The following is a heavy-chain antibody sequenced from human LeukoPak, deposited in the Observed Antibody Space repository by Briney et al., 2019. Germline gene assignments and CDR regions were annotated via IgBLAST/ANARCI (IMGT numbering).Heavy chain of an antibody. J-gene: IGHJ3*02. CDR2: ISDSAMTI. V-gene: IGHV3-48*01. Sequence: GGSLRLSCAASGFSLRDYSVHWVRQAPGKALEWVSYISDSAMTIHYADSVKGRFTISRDNAKNSLYLQMNSLRAEDTAVYYCARDLRGQKTFDIWGQGTMVTVSS. CDR1: GFSLRDYS. CDR3: ARDLRGQKTFDI.